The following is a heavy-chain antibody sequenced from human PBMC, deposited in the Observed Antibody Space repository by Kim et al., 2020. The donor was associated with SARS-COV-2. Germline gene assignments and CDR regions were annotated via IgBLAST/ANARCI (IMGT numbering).Heavy chain of an antibody. V-gene: IGHV1-69*13. CDR1: GGTFSSYA. Sequence: SVKVSCKASGGTFSSYAISWVRQAPGQGLEWMGGIIPIFGTANYAQKFQGRVTITADESTSTAYMELSSLRSEDTAVYYCARVPRGLLKYFQHWGQGTLVTVSS. J-gene: IGHJ1*01. CDR2: IIPIFGTA. CDR3: ARVPRGLLKYFQH. D-gene: IGHD3-10*01.